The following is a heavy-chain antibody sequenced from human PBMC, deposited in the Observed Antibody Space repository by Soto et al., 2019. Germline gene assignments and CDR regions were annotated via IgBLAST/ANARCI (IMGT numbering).Heavy chain of an antibody. V-gene: IGHV1-69*13. D-gene: IGHD7-27*01. CDR2: IIPIFGTA. J-gene: IGHJ6*02. CDR1: GGTFSSYA. CDR3: ATQSSGSKGMDV. Sequence: SVKVSCKASGGTFSSYAISWVRQAPGQGLEWMGGIIPIFGTANYAQKFQGRVTITADESTSTAYMELSSLRSEDTAVYYCATQSSGSKGMDVWGQGTTVTVSS.